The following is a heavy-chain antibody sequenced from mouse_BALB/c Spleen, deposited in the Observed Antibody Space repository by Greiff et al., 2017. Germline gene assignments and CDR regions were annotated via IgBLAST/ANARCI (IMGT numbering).Heavy chain of an antibody. CDR3: ARNWDYYGSSYGYYFDY. V-gene: IGHV1-80*01. D-gene: IGHD1-1*01. CDR1: GYAFSSYW. J-gene: IGHJ2*01. CDR2: IYPGDGDT. Sequence: VQLQQSGAELVRPGSSVKISCTASGYAFSSYWMNWVKQRPGQGLEWIGQIYPGDGDTNYNGKFKGKATLTADKSSSTAYMQLSSLTSEDSAVYFCARNWDYYGSSYGYYFDYWGQGTTLTVSS.